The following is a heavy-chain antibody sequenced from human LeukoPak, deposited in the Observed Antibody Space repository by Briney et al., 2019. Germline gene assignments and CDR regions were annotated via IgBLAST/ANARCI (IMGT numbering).Heavy chain of an antibody. CDR3: ARDICGADCYALFGP. CDR1: GFTFSSYW. CDR2: IKSDGSST. V-gene: IGHV3-74*01. D-gene: IGHD2-21*02. Sequence: GGSLRLSRAASGFTFSSYWMHWVRQAPGKGLVWVSRIKSDGSSTSYADSVKGRLTISRDNAKNTLYLQMNSLRAEDTAIYYCARDICGADCYALFGPWGQGTLVTVSS. J-gene: IGHJ5*02.